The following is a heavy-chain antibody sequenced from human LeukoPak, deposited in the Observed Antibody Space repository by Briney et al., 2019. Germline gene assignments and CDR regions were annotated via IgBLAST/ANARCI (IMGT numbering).Heavy chain of an antibody. CDR2: ISSSGSTI. Sequence: GRSLRLSCAASGFTFSDYYMSWIRQAPGKGLEWVSYISSSGSTIYYADSVKGRFTISRDNAKNSLYLQMNSLRAEDTAVYYCASPSGSGAYYFDYWGQGTLVTVSS. V-gene: IGHV3-11*01. J-gene: IGHJ4*02. CDR1: GFTFSDYY. CDR3: ASPSGSGAYYFDY. D-gene: IGHD3-10*01.